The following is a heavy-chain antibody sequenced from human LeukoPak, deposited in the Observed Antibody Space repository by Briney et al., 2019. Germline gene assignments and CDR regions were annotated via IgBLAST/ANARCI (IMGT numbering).Heavy chain of an antibody. D-gene: IGHD3-10*01. V-gene: IGHV3-23*01. CDR2: IRGSGGST. J-gene: IGHJ4*02. CDR3: AKEGEELWFGELSPAGYFDY. CDR1: GFTFSSYA. Sequence: GGPLRLSCAASGFTFSSYAMSWVRQAPGKGLEWVSAIRGSGGSTYYADSVKGRFTISRDNSKNTLYLQMNSLRAEDTAVYYCAKEGEELWFGELSPAGYFDYWGQGTLVTVSS.